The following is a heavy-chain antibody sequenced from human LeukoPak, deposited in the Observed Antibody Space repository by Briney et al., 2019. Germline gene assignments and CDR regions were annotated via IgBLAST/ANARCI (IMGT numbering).Heavy chain of an antibody. D-gene: IGHD3-16*01. Sequence: SETLSLTCTVSGGSISSGSHYYNWIRQHPGKGLEWIGYIYYTGITSYNPSLKSRVTMSVDTSMNQVSLKATSLTAADTAVYYCAASSGVTLGHFWGQGALVTVSS. CDR1: GGSISSGSHY. V-gene: IGHV4-31*03. CDR3: AASSGVTLGHF. CDR2: IYYTGIT. J-gene: IGHJ4*02.